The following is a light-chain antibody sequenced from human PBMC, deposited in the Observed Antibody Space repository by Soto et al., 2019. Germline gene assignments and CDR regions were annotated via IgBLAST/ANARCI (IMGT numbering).Light chain of an antibody. V-gene: IGLV2-23*01. J-gene: IGLJ1*01. CDR3: CSYAGTTSHV. CDR2: EGS. CDR1: SSDIGNHNL. Sequence: QSALTQPASVSGSPGQSITISCTGISSDIGNHNLVSWYQQYPGKAPKLMIYEGSNRPSGVSSRFSASKSGNTASLTISGLLAEDEADYYCCSYAGTTSHVFGTGTKLTVL.